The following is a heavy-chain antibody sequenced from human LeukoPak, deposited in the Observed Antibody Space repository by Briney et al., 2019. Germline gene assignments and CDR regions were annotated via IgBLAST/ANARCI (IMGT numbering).Heavy chain of an antibody. CDR1: GFTFSSYS. J-gene: IGHJ4*02. CDR3: ARWYNWNDSPPMHY. V-gene: IGHV3-21*01. Sequence: GGSLRLSCAASGFTFSSYSMNWVRQAPGKGLEWVSSISSSSSYIYYADSVKGRFTISRDNAKNSLYLQMNSLRAEDTAVYYCARWYNWNDSPPMHYWGQGTLVTVSS. CDR2: ISSSSSYI. D-gene: IGHD1-20*01.